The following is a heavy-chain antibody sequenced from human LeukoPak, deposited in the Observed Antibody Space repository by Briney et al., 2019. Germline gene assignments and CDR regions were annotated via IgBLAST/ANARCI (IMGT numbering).Heavy chain of an antibody. CDR2: IIPIFGTA. CDR3: ARDFLYGDYVVRGDYYYFMDV. Sequence: SVKVSCKASGYTFTSYDINWVRQATGQGLEWMGGIIPIFGTANYAQKFQGRVTITADKSTSTAYMELRSLTSDDTALYYCARDFLYGDYVVRGDYYYFMDVWGTGTTVTISS. J-gene: IGHJ6*03. V-gene: IGHV1-69*06. D-gene: IGHD4-17*01. CDR1: GYTFTSYD.